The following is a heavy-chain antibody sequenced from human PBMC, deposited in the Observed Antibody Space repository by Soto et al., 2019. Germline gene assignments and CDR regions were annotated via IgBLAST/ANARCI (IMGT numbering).Heavy chain of an antibody. CDR3: ARDKITGLFDY. J-gene: IGHJ4*02. CDR1: SGSVSSGSYY. Sequence: SETLSLTCTVSSGSVSSGSYYWSWIRQPPGKGLEWIGHIYYTGSTYYNPSLKSRVTISVDTSKNQFSLKLTSVTAADTAVYYCARDKITGLFDYWGQGTLVTVSS. V-gene: IGHV4-61*01. D-gene: IGHD2-8*02. CDR2: IYYTGST.